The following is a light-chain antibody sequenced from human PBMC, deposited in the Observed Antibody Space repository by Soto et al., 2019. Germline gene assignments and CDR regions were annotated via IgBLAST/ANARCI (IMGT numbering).Light chain of an antibody. CDR2: SAS. CDR3: QQADSFTWT. Sequence: DIQMTQSPSSVSASVGDRVTITCETSKDISSSVAWYQKKPGKAPNLLIFSASALHRGVPPRFRGSGYGTTLTITVSSMKNEDFATYYCQQADSFTWTFGHGTKVDIK. CDR1: KDISSS. V-gene: IGKV1D-12*01. J-gene: IGKJ1*01.